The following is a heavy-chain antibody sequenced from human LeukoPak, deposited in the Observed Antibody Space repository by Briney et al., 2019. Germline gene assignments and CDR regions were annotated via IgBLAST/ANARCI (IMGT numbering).Heavy chain of an antibody. D-gene: IGHD6-13*01. Sequence: GESLKIPCKGYGYSFTSYWIGWVRQMPGKGLEWMGSIYPGDSDTRYSPSFQGQVTISADKSISTAYLQWSSLKASDTAMFYCARRLAAAGTGDFDYWGQGTLVTVSS. CDR2: IYPGDSDT. J-gene: IGHJ4*02. V-gene: IGHV5-51*01. CDR3: ARRLAAAGTGDFDY. CDR1: GYSFTSYW.